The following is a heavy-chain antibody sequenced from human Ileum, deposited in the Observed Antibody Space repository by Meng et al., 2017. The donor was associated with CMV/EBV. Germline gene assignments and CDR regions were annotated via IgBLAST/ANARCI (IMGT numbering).Heavy chain of an antibody. CDR1: GFTFSRYW. J-gene: IGHJ4*02. CDR3: ARIGYTSSSLDY. V-gene: IGHV3-7*01. CDR2: INQDGTKI. Sequence: GESLKISCAASGFTFSRYWMTWVRKAPGKGLEWVVNINQDGTKIYYVDSVKGRFTVSRDNARNSVYLQINSLTVEDTAVYYCARIGYTSSSLDYWGRGALVTVSS. D-gene: IGHD5-18*01.